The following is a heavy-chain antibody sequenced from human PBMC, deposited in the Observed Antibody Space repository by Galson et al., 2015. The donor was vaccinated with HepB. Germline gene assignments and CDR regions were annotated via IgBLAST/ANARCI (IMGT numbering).Heavy chain of an antibody. Sequence: SVKVSCKASGGTFSSYAISWVRQAPGQGLEWMGGIIPIFGTANYARKFQGRVTITADESTSTAYMELSSLRSEDTAVYYCARANMVKYDFWSARCGMDVWGQGTTVTVSS. CDR1: GGTFSSYA. D-gene: IGHD3-3*01. CDR3: ARANMVKYDFWSARCGMDV. CDR2: IIPIFGTA. J-gene: IGHJ6*02. V-gene: IGHV1-69*13.